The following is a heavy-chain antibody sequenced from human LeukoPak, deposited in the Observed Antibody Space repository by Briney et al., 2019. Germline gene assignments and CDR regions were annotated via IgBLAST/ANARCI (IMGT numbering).Heavy chain of an antibody. CDR3: ARDPTPTQLWFRGTFDF. J-gene: IGHJ4*02. CDR1: GFTFSSYA. CDR2: ISSSGISM. Sequence: SGGSLRLSCAASGFTFSSYAMSWVRQAPGKGLEWVSYISSSGISMYYADSVKGRFTISRDKAKNSVYLQMNSLRVDDTAVYYCARDPTPTQLWFRGTFDFWGQGALVTVSS. D-gene: IGHD5-18*01. V-gene: IGHV3-48*01.